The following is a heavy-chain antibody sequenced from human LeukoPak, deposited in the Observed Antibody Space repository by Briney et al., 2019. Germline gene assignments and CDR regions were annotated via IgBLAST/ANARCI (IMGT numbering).Heavy chain of an antibody. Sequence: PSETLSLTCAVYGGSFSGYYWSWIRQPPGKGLEWIGEINHSGSTNYNPSLKSRVTISVDTSKSQFSLKLSSVTAADTAVYYCARLTVVTPNYYYYYGMDVWGQGTTVTVSS. CDR1: GGSFSGYY. CDR3: ARLTVVTPNYYYYYGMDV. V-gene: IGHV4-34*01. D-gene: IGHD2-21*02. CDR2: INHSGST. J-gene: IGHJ6*02.